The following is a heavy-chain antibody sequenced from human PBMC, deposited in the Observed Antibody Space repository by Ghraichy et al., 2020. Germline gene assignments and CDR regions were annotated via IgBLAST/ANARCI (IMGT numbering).Heavy chain of an antibody. CDR2: IYYSGCT. CDR3: ARDGAGGYSYGYLSV. D-gene: IGHD5-18*01. J-gene: IGHJ4*02. V-gene: IGHV4-59*01. CDR1: GGSISSYY. Sequence: SETLSLTCTVSGGSISSYYWSWIRQPPGKGLEWIGYIYYSGCTNYNPSLKSRVTISVDTSKNQFSLRLSSVTAADTAVYYCARDGAGGYSYGYLSVWGQGTLVTVSS.